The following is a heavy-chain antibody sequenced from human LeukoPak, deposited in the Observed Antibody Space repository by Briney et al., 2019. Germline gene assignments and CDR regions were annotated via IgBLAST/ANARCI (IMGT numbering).Heavy chain of an antibody. Sequence: SQTLSLTCAVSGGSISSGTYSWSWIRQPPGKGLEWIGYIYYSGSTYYNPSLKSRVTISVDTSKNQFSLKLSSVTAADTAVYYCARLVGSSWYHEILRGRDYWGQGTLVTVSS. CDR1: GGSISSGTYS. D-gene: IGHD6-13*01. J-gene: IGHJ4*02. CDR3: ARLVGSSWYHEILRGRDY. V-gene: IGHV4-30-2*03. CDR2: IYYSGST.